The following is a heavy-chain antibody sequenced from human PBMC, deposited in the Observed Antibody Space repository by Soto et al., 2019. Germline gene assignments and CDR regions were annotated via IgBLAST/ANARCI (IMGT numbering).Heavy chain of an antibody. CDR2: ISGHNGNT. V-gene: IGHV1-18*04. D-gene: IGHD3-22*01. CDR3: ARHRFNYYDDTVYKYFDY. CDR1: GYSFTSYG. J-gene: IGHJ4*02. Sequence: ASVKVSCKASGYSFTSYGISWVRQAPGQGPEWMGWISGHNGNTNHPQSLQGRVTMTTDTSRNTAYMELRSLRSDDTAVYYCARHRFNYYDDTVYKYFDYWGQGTLVTVSS.